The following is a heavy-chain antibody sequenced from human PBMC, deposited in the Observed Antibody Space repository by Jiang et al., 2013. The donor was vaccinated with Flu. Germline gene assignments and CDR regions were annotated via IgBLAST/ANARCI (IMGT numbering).Heavy chain of an antibody. D-gene: IGHD5-18*01. V-gene: IGHV4-39*01. Sequence: GSGLVKPSETLSLICTVSGDSISSSSYYWGWIRQPPGKGLECIGNIYYSGSTYYNPSLKGRVTISVDTSKNQFSLRLSSVTAADTAVYYCARLVLDTAMVTLPYYYYGMDVWGQGTTVTVSS. CDR2: IYYSGST. CDR3: ARLVLDTAMVTLPYYYYGMDV. CDR1: GDSISSSSYY. J-gene: IGHJ6*02.